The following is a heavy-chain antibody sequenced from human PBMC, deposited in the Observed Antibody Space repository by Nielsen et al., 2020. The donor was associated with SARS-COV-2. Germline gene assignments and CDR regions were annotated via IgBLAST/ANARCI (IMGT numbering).Heavy chain of an antibody. CDR2: IRMSDGAT. CDR1: GFALSAYG. CDR3: AKELEVCCHYMDV. J-gene: IGHJ6*03. Sequence: GGSLRLSCTASGFALSAYGMDWVRQVPGRGLEWLAHIRMSDGATQYADSVGGRFTISRDNAKNSLYLQMNSLRDEDTAVYFCAKELEVCCHYMDVWGKGTTVTVSS. V-gene: IGHV3-48*02. D-gene: IGHD5/OR15-5a*01.